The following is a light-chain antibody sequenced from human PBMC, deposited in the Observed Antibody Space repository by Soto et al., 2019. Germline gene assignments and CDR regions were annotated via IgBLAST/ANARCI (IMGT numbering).Light chain of an antibody. Sequence: IRMTQSPSSFSASTGDRVTITCRASQGIGSWLAWYQQKPGKAPKLLISAASSLQSGVPTRFSGSGSGTDFTLTIWSLQPEDFATYFCQQGNSFPLAFGGGTKVDIK. CDR2: AAS. J-gene: IGKJ4*01. V-gene: IGKV1-12*01. CDR3: QQGNSFPLA. CDR1: QGIGSW.